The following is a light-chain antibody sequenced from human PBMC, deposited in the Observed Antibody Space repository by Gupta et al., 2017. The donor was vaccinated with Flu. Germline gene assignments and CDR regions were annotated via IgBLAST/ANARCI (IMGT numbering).Light chain of an antibody. CDR3: QQRSNWPPP. Sequence: EIVLTQSPATLSLSPGERATLSCRASQSVSSYLAWYQQKPGQAPRLLIYDASNMATGIPARFSGSGSGTDFTLTISSLEPEDFAVYYCQQRSNWPPPFGGGTKVEIK. CDR2: DAS. V-gene: IGKV3-11*01. J-gene: IGKJ4*01. CDR1: QSVSSY.